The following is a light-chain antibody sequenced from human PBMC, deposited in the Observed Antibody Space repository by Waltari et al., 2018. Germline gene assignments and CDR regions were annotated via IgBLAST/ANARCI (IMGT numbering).Light chain of an antibody. Sequence: QSVLTQPPSASGTPGQRVTISCSGSSPNIGTNTVNWYQQVPGTAPKLLIYSNNQRASGVPDRFSGSKSGTSASLAISGLQSADEADYYCAAWDDSLNGNVFGSGTKVTVL. CDR1: SPNIGTNT. CDR3: AAWDDSLNGNV. CDR2: SNN. J-gene: IGLJ6*01. V-gene: IGLV1-44*01.